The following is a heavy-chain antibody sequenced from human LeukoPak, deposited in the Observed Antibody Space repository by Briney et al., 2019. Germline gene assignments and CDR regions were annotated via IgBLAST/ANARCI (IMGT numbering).Heavy chain of an antibody. Sequence: GGSLRLSCAASGFTFSSSWMHWVRQVPGKGLAWVSHISRDGTITDYADSVKGRFTISRDNAKNTLYLQMNSLRSDDTALFYCVREIGAPGSFNFWGPGTMVAVSS. CDR2: ISRDGTIT. CDR3: VREIGAPGSFNF. D-gene: IGHD6-13*01. CDR1: GFTFSSSW. J-gene: IGHJ3*01. V-gene: IGHV3-74*01.